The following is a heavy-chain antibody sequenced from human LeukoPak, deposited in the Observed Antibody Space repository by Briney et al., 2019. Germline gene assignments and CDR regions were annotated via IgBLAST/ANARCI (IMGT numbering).Heavy chain of an antibody. CDR3: ARGRGIVGATEDEYYFDY. Sequence: SETLSLTCAVYGGSFSGYYWSWIRQLPGKGLEWIGEINHSGSTNYNPSLKSRVTISVDTSKNQFSLKLSSVTAADTAVYYCARGRGIVGATEDEYYFDYWGQGTLVTVSS. D-gene: IGHD1-26*01. CDR2: INHSGST. J-gene: IGHJ4*02. CDR1: GGSFSGYY. V-gene: IGHV4-34*01.